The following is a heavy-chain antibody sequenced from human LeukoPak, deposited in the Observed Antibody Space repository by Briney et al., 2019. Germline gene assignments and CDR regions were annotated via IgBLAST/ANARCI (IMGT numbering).Heavy chain of an antibody. D-gene: IGHD1-20*01. CDR2: IKEDGSEK. CDR3: ARDPEDNWNDNDC. V-gene: IGHV3-7*01. CDR1: GFTFSSYW. J-gene: IGHJ4*02. Sequence: SGGSLRLSCAASGFTFSSYWMSWVRQAPGKGREWVANIKEDGSEKYYVDSVKGRFSISRDNAKNSLYLQMNSLGAEDTAVYYCARDPEDNWNDNDCWGQGTLVTVSS.